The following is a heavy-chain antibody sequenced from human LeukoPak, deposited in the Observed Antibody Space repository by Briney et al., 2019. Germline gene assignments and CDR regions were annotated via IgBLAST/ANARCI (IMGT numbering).Heavy chain of an antibody. CDR1: GFTFSSYA. J-gene: IGHJ4*02. D-gene: IGHD5-12*01. V-gene: IGHV3-23*01. CDR2: ISGSGGST. CDR3: AKDRGLRRLSYFDY. Sequence: GGSLRLSCAASGFTFSSYAMSWVRQAPGKGLEWVSAISGSGGSTYYADSVKGRFTVSRDNSKNTLYLQMNSLRAEDTAVYYCAKDRGLRRLSYFDYWGQGTLVTVSS.